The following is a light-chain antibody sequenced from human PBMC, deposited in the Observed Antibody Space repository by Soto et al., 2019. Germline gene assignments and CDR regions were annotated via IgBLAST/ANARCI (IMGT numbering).Light chain of an antibody. CDR2: GAS. J-gene: IGKJ4*01. V-gene: IGKV3-15*01. CDR1: QSVGRN. CDR3: QQYNHWPPLT. Sequence: EIVMTQSPATLSVSPGERATLSCRASQSVGRNLAWYQQKPGQAPRLLIYGASTRAAGIPARFSGSGSGTEFTLTISSLPSEDFAVYSCQQYNHWPPLTCGGGTKVVIK.